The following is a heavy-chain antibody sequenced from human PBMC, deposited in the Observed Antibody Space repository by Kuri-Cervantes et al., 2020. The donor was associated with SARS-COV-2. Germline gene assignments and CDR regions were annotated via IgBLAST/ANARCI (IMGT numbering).Heavy chain of an antibody. D-gene: IGHD2-15*01. V-gene: IGHV4-61*08. CDR2: IYYSGDT. Sequence: GSLRLSCTVSGGSISSGDYYWSWIRQPPGKGLEWIGYIYYSGDTKYNPSLKSRVTISVDMSKSQFSLKLRSVTAADTAVYYCARDSGYCSGGSCSPAGWFDPWGQGTLVTVSS. CDR3: ARDSGYCSGGSCSPAGWFDP. CDR1: GGSISSGDYY. J-gene: IGHJ5*02.